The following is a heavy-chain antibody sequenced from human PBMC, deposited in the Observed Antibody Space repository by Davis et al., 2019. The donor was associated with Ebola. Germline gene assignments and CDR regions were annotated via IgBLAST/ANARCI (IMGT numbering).Heavy chain of an antibody. V-gene: IGHV3-21*01. CDR1: GFSFSDYA. CDR3: SVSHTYLDL. Sequence: GESLKISCTASGFSFSDYAMNWIRQAPGLGLEWVSSISSSGTYIHYADSVKGRFTISRDNAKESLFLQMSSLRVEDTAVYYCSVSHTYLDLWGRGSLVTV. J-gene: IGHJ2*01. CDR2: ISSSGTYI. D-gene: IGHD5/OR15-5a*01.